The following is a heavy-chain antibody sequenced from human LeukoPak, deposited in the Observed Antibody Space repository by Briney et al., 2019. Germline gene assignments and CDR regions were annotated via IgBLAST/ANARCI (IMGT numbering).Heavy chain of an antibody. CDR1: GFTLSDYY. CDR2: ISTSGSTI. CDR3: ARATGRARSGVDY. J-gene: IGHJ4*02. V-gene: IGHV3-11*04. D-gene: IGHD6-19*01. Sequence: GGSLRLSCAASGFTLSDYYMSWIRQAPGKGLEWLSYISTSGSTIYYADSVKGRFTISRDNAKNSLYLQMNSLRAEDTAVYYCARATGRARSGVDYWGQGTLVSVSS.